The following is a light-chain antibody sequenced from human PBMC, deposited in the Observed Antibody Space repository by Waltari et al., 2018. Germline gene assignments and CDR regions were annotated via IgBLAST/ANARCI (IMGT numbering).Light chain of an antibody. J-gene: IGLJ1*01. Sequence: QSALTQPASVSGSPGQSITISCSGTDSDVGAYDFVSWYQQHPGKAPHLIIYEVSNLPSWISTRFSASKSGNTASLTISGLQAEDEADYYCSSYTTSSAPGVFGTGTRVTVL. CDR2: EVS. V-gene: IGLV2-14*01. CDR3: SSYTTSSAPGV. CDR1: DSDVGAYDF.